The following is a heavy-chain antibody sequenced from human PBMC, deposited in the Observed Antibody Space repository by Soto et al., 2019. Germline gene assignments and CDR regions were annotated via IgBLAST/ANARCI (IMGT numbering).Heavy chain of an antibody. Sequence: GWSLRLSCAASGFTFSTYAMTLVRQAPGKGLEWVSAISGSGGSTYYADSVKGRFTISRDNSKNTLYLQMNSLRAEDTAVYYCAKVPYDSSTGLDYWGQGTLVTVSS. CDR1: GFTFSTYA. CDR3: AKVPYDSSTGLDY. V-gene: IGHV3-23*01. D-gene: IGHD3-9*01. CDR2: ISGSGGST. J-gene: IGHJ4*02.